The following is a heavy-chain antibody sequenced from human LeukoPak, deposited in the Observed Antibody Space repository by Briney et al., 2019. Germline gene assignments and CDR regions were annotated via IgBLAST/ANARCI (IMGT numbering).Heavy chain of an antibody. Sequence: ASVKVSCEASGYTFITYAMNWVRQAPGQGLEWMGWINTNTGNPTYAQGFTGRFVFSLDTSVSTAYLQISSLKADDTAVYYCARANLWFGELGWIDPWGQGTLVTVSS. J-gene: IGHJ5*02. CDR2: INTNTGNP. V-gene: IGHV7-4-1*02. CDR3: ARANLWFGELGWIDP. D-gene: IGHD3-10*01. CDR1: GYTFITYA.